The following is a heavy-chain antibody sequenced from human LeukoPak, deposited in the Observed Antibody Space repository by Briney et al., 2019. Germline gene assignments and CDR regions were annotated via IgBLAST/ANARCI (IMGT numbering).Heavy chain of an antibody. CDR3: AKDLEDGSSWYSASGY. CDR2: ISYDGSNK. J-gene: IGHJ4*02. CDR1: GFTFSSYG. Sequence: GRSLRLSCAASGFTFSSYGMHWVRQAPGKGLEWVAVISYDGSNKYYADSVKGRFTISRDNSKNTLYLQMNSLRAEDTAVYYCAKDLEDGSSWYSASGYWGQGTLATVSS. V-gene: IGHV3-30*18. D-gene: IGHD6-13*01.